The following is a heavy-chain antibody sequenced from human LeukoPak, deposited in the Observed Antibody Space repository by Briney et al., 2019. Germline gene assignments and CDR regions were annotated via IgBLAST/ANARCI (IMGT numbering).Heavy chain of an antibody. CDR1: GYTLTKLS. D-gene: IGHD2-21*01. CDR3: ATARSAIPSNLDY. CDR2: FDPEDGEA. V-gene: IGHV1-24*01. Sequence: SVKVSCKVSGYTLTKLSMHWVRQAPGKGLEWMGGFDPEDGEAIYAQKFQGRVTMPEDTSTDTAYMELSSLRSEDTAVYYCATARSAIPSNLDYWGQGTLVTVSS. J-gene: IGHJ4*02.